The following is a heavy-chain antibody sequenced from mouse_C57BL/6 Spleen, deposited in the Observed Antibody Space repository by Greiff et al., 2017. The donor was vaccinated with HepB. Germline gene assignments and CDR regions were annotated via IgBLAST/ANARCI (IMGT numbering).Heavy chain of an antibody. Sequence: EVKLVESGGDLVKPGGSLKLSCAASGFTFSSYGMSWVRQTPDKRLEWVATISSGGSYTYYPDSVKGRFTISRDNAKNTLYLQMSSLKSEDTAMYYGARQYYGSSYWYFDVWGTGTTVTVSS. D-gene: IGHD1-1*01. CDR2: ISSGGSYT. CDR3: ARQYYGSSYWYFDV. J-gene: IGHJ1*03. CDR1: GFTFSSYG. V-gene: IGHV5-6*01.